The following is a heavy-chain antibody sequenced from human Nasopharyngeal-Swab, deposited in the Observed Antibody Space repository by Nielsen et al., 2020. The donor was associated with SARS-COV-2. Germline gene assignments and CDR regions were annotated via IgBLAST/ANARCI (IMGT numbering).Heavy chain of an antibody. J-gene: IGHJ4*02. CDR3: ARADSSGWYYFDY. Sequence: LRLSCTVSGGSISSSSYYWGWIRQPPGKGLEWIGSIYYSGSTYYNPSLKSRVTISVDTSKNQFSLKLSSVTAADTAVYYCARADSSGWYYFDYWGQGTLVTVSS. V-gene: IGHV4-39*01. D-gene: IGHD6-19*01. CDR2: IYYSGST. CDR1: GGSISSSSYY.